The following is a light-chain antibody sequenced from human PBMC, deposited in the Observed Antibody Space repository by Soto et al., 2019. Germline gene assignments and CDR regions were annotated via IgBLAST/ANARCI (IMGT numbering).Light chain of an antibody. CDR1: QRISTH. Sequence: DIQMTQSPSSLSASVGDRVTITCRASQRISTHLNWYQQKPGKAPNLLIYAAYNLQSGVPSRFSGSGSGTDFTLIISSLQPEDFATYYCQQSYSTPRTFGQGTKVEIK. CDR3: QQSYSTPRT. CDR2: AAY. J-gene: IGKJ1*01. V-gene: IGKV1-39*01.